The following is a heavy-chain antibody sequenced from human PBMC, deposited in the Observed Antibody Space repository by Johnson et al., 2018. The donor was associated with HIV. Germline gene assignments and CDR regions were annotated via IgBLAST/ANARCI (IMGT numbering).Heavy chain of an antibody. V-gene: IGHV3-NL1*01. CDR1: GFTFSSYA. D-gene: IGHD6-13*01. Sequence: QVQLVESGGGVVQPGRSLRLSCAASGFTFSSYAMHWVRQAPGKGLEWVSVIYSGGSTYYADSVKGRFTISRDDSKNTLYLQMNSLKTEDTAVYYCTTDQLQQLVHDAFDIWGQGTMVTVSS. J-gene: IGHJ3*02. CDR3: TTDQLQQLVHDAFDI. CDR2: IYSGGST.